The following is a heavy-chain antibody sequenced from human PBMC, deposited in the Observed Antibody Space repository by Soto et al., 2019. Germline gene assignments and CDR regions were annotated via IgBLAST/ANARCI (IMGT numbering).Heavy chain of an antibody. J-gene: IGHJ6*02. Sequence: VQLLESGGGLVQPGGSLRLSCAASGFTFSSYAMSWVRQAPGKGLEWVSAISGSGGSTYYADSVKGRFTISRDNSKNTLYLQMNSLRAEDTAVYYCANSVTVFGVVITNYYYYGMDVWGQGTTVTVSS. D-gene: IGHD3-3*01. V-gene: IGHV3-23*01. CDR3: ANSVTVFGVVITNYYYYGMDV. CDR1: GFTFSSYA. CDR2: ISGSGGST.